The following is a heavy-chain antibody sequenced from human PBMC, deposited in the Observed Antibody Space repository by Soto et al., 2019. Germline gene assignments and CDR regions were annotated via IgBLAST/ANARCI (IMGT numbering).Heavy chain of an antibody. CDR1: GYTFTSYA. V-gene: IGHV1-3*01. Sequence: ASVKVSCKASGYTFTSYAMHWVRQAPGQRLEWMGWINAGNGNTKYSQKFQGRVTITRDTSASTAYMELSSLRSEDTAVYYCARGPDYGSGSYCYYGMDVWGQGTTVTVSS. CDR2: INAGNGNT. D-gene: IGHD3-10*01. CDR3: ARGPDYGSGSYCYYGMDV. J-gene: IGHJ6*02.